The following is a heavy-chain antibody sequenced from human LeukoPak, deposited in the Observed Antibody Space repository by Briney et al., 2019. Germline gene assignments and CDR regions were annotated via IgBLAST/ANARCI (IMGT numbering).Heavy chain of an antibody. CDR2: INPNSGGT. CDR3: ARPRQSRDGYRN. V-gene: IGHV1-2*02. J-gene: IGHJ4*02. Sequence: ASVKLSCKASGYTFTGYYMHWVRQAPGQGLEWMGWINPNSGGTNYAQKFQGRVTMTRDTSISTAYMELSRLRSDDTAVYYCARPRQSRDGYRNWGQGTLVTVSS. CDR1: GYTFTGYY. D-gene: IGHD5-24*01.